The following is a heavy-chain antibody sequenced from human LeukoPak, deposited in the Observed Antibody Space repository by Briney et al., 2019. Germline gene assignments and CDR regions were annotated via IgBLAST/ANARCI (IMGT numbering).Heavy chain of an antibody. J-gene: IGHJ4*02. CDR2: IYYSGST. CDR1: GGSISSGDYY. V-gene: IGHV4-30-4*01. CDR3: ASMDSAMALGY. Sequence: SETLSLTCTVSGGSISSGDYYWSWIRQPPGKGLEWIGFIYYSGSTHYNPSLKSRVIISVDTSKNQFSLRLTSVTAADTAVYYCASMDSAMALGYWGQGTLVTDSP. D-gene: IGHD5-18*01.